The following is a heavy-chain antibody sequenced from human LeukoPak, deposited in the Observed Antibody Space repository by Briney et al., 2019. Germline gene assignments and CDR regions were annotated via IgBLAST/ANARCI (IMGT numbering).Heavy chain of an antibody. D-gene: IGHD3-22*01. V-gene: IGHV3-30*03. CDR2: ISYDGSNK. CDR3: ARVSPIDYYDSSGYYYFDY. J-gene: IGHJ4*02. CDR1: GFTFSSYG. Sequence: PGGSLRLSCAASGFTFSSYGMHWVRQAPGKGLEWVAVISYDGSNKYYADSVKGRFTISRDNAKNSLYLQMNSLRAEDTAVYYCARVSPIDYYDSSGYYYFDYWGQGTLVTVSS.